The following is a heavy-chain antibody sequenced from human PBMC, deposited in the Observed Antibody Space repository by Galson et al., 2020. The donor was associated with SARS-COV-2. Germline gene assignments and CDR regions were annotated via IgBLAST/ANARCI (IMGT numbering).Heavy chain of an antibody. CDR1: GASISSDY. CDR2: FHYDGTT. Sequence: SQTLSLTCNVPGASISSDYWSWIRQSPVKGLEYIGFFHYDGTTNYNPSLKSRVTISVDTSRNRFSLTLSSVTVADTAVYYCARYTTSSVAFDFWGQGALVTVSS. V-gene: IGHV4-59*08. D-gene: IGHD2-2*02. CDR3: ARYTTSSVAFDF. J-gene: IGHJ4*02.